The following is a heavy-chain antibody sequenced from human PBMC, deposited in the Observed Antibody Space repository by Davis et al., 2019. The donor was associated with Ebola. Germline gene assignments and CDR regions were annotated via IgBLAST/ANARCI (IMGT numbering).Heavy chain of an antibody. CDR2: IGTRGDPT. CDR3: VRDYLFALDI. V-gene: IGHV3-48*02. Sequence: PGGSLRLSCAASGFTFSSYTMNWVRQAPGKGLEWVSCIGTRGDPTVYADSVKGRFTVSRDDANNSLSLLMNSLRDEDTAIYYCVRDYLFALDIWGQGTMVTVSS. J-gene: IGHJ3*02. CDR1: GFTFSSYT.